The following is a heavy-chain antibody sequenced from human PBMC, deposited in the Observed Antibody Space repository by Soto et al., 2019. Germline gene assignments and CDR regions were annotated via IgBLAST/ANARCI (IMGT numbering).Heavy chain of an antibody. V-gene: IGHV3-15*07. Sequence: EVQLVESGGGLVQPGGSLRLSCEAFGFIFSKAGLIWFGRPPGKGWRGSGRIKSKADGGTTDYAAPVKGRFAISRDDSKNIVYLQMNSLKIEDTAVYYCTSDSYSTMIIVRFDYWGHGTLVTVSS. J-gene: IGHJ4*01. CDR2: IKSKADGGTT. D-gene: IGHD3-22*01. CDR1: GFIFSKAG. CDR3: TSDSYSTMIIVRFDY.